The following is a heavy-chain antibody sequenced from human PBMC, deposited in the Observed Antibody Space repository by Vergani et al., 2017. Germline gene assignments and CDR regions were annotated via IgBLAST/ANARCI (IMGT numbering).Heavy chain of an antibody. D-gene: IGHD2-21*02. Sequence: QVQLVQSGAEVTKPGASVKVSCKASGYTFTSYGISWVRQAPGQGLEWRGWISAYNGNTNYAPKLQGRVTMTTDTSTSTAYMELRSLRSDDTAVYYCARDQDFGGDCPIGDYYYGMDVWGQGPTVTVSS. V-gene: IGHV1-18*01. CDR1: GYTFTSYG. CDR3: ARDQDFGGDCPIGDYYYGMDV. J-gene: IGHJ6*02. CDR2: ISAYNGNT.